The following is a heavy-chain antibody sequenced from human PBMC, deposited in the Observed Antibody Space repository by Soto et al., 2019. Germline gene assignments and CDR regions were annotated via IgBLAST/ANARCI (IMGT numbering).Heavy chain of an antibody. CDR3: TKVGPIYSGYDYFDY. CDR2: IKTKTDGGTT. V-gene: IGHV3-15*01. CDR1: GFTFSNAW. J-gene: IGHJ4*02. Sequence: EVQLVESGGGLVKPGGSLRLSCAASGFTFSNAWMSWVRQAPGKGLEWVGRIKTKTDGGTTDYAAPMKGRFSISRDDSKITVYLQMNSLKTEDTAVYYCTKVGPIYSGYDYFDYWGQGTLVTVSS. D-gene: IGHD5-12*01.